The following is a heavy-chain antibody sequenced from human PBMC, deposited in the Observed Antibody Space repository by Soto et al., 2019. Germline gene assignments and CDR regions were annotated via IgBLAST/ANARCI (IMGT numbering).Heavy chain of an antibody. CDR2: TYYRSKWYY. CDR3: ARVRSGYNYRKPDHYYYGMDV. CDR1: GDSVSSNSAA. V-gene: IGHV6-1*01. J-gene: IGHJ6*02. Sequence: SQTLSLTCAISGDSVSSNSAAWNWIRQSPSRGLEWLGRTYYRSKWYYDYAVSVKSRITSNSDTSKNQVSLQLNSVTPEDTAVYYCARVRSGYNYRKPDHYYYGMDVWGPGTTVTVSS. D-gene: IGHD1-1*01.